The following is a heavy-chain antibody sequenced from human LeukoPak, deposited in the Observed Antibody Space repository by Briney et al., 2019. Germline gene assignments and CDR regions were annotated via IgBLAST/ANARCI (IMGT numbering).Heavy chain of an antibody. J-gene: IGHJ4*02. Sequence: PSETLSLTCTVSGGSISSGSYYWSWIRQPAGKGLEWIGRIYTSGSTNSNPSLKSRVTISVDTSKNQFSLKLSSVTAADTAVYYCARDTSGSYYNPHFDYWGQGTLVTVSS. CDR1: GGSISSGSYY. D-gene: IGHD3-10*01. CDR3: ARDTSGSYYNPHFDY. CDR2: IYTSGST. V-gene: IGHV4-61*02.